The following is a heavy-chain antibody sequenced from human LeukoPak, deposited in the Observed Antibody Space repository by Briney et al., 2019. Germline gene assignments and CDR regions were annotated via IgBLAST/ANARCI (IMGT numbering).Heavy chain of an antibody. CDR2: IISISSYT. CDR1: GFTFSDYY. Sequence: PGVFLRLSCAASGFTFSDYYMSWIRQAPGKGLEWVSYIISISSYTNYAVSVKGRFTISRDNAKNSLYLQMNSLRAEDTAIYYCARTQCPGASCYSDAFDIWGQATMVTVSS. D-gene: IGHD2-15*01. CDR3: ARTQCPGASCYSDAFDI. V-gene: IGHV3-11*03. J-gene: IGHJ3*02.